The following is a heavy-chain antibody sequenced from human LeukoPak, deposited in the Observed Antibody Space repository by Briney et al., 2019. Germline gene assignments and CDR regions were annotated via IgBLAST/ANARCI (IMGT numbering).Heavy chain of an antibody. Sequence: PSETLSLTCTVSGGSISSYYWTWIRQPPGKGLEWIGYIYYSGSTNYNPSLKSRVTISVDTSKNQFSLNLSSVTAADTALYYCARMSGGSWFAPWGQGTLVTVSS. J-gene: IGHJ5*02. D-gene: IGHD1-26*01. V-gene: IGHV4-59*01. CDR1: GGSISSYY. CDR3: ARMSGGSWFAP. CDR2: IYYSGST.